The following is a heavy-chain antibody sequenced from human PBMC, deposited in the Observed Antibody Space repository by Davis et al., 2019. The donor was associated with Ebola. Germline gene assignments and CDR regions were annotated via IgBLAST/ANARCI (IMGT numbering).Heavy chain of an antibody. J-gene: IGHJ6*04. CDR2: ISTYNGNT. V-gene: IGHV1-18*04. Sequence: AASEKVSCKASGYTFTNYGISWVRQAPGQGLEWMGWISTYNGNTKYAQKFQGRITVTTDTSTSTAYMELGSLRSDDTAVYYCARALYCASVSCYVRYSYGMDVWGEGTTVTVSS. CDR1: GYTFTNYG. D-gene: IGHD2-2*01. CDR3: ARALYCASVSCYVRYSYGMDV.